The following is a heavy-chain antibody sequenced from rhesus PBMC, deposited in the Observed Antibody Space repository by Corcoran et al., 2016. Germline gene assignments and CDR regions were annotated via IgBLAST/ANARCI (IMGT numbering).Heavy chain of an antibody. CDR3: ASSYYSGSYYFY. Sequence: QLQLQESGPGLVKPSETLSVTCAFSGDSISSSYWRWIRQAPGKGLVWIGYIYGSGSRTNYNPSLKSRVTLSVDTSKNQLSLKLSSVTTADTAVYYCASSYYSGSYYFYWGQGVLVTVSS. J-gene: IGHJ4*01. D-gene: IGHD3-16*01. V-gene: IGHV4-169*01. CDR1: GDSISSSY. CDR2: IYGSGSRT.